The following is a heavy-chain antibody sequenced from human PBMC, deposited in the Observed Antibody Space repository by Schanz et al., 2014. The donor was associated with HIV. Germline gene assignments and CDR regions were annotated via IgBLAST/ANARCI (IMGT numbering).Heavy chain of an antibody. V-gene: IGHV3-30*18. J-gene: IGHJ6*02. CDR2: ISYDGTNK. CDR1: GFTFDSYG. CDR3: AKDRNHYDSRYRGKGNYYCYYGMDV. D-gene: IGHD3-22*01. Sequence: GQLVESGGGLVQPGGSLRLSCAASGFTFDSYGIHWVRQAPGKGLEWVAVISYDGTNKKFADSVKGRFTISRDNSKNTLYLQMKSLRPEDTAVYYCAKDRNHYDSRYRGKGNYYCYYGMDVWGQGTKVTVSS.